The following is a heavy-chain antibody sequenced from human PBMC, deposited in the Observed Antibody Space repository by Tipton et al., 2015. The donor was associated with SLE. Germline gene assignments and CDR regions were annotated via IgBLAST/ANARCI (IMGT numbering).Heavy chain of an antibody. CDR1: GFSFSYYE. V-gene: IGHV3-48*03. D-gene: IGHD3-10*01. CDR2: ITSTGSTR. CDR3: VREVVPGYFFDY. Sequence: SLRLSCAASGFSFSYYEMHWVRQAPGKGLEWVSYITSTGSTRYYADSVRGRFTISRDNAKNSLYLQMNSLRAEDTAVYYCVREVVPGYFFDYWGQGTLVTVSS. J-gene: IGHJ4*02.